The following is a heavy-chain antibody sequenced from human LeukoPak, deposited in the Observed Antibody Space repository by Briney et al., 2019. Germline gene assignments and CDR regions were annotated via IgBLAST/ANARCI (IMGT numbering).Heavy chain of an antibody. D-gene: IGHD6-6*01. CDR1: GGSISSYY. CDR3: ARVKEYSSSPGAFDI. CDR2: IYTSGST. J-gene: IGHJ3*02. Sequence: SETLSLTCTVSGGSISSYYWSWIRQPAGKGLEWIGRIYTSGSTNYNPSLESRVTMSVDTSKNQFSLKLSSVTAADTAVYYCARVKEYSSSPGAFDIWGQGTMVTVSS. V-gene: IGHV4-4*07.